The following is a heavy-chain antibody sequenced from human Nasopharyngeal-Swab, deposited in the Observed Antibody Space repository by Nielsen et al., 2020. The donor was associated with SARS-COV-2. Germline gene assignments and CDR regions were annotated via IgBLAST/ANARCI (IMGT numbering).Heavy chain of an antibody. CDR3: ARRSSTLGDYYYGMDV. Sequence: GESLKISCKGSGYSFTSYWIGWVRQMPGQGLEWMGIIYPGDSETRYSPSFQGQVTISADKSISTAYLQWSSLKASDTAMYYCARRSSTLGDYYYGMDVWGQGTTVTVSS. V-gene: IGHV5-51*01. J-gene: IGHJ6*02. CDR2: IYPGDSET. CDR1: GYSFTSYW. D-gene: IGHD6-13*01.